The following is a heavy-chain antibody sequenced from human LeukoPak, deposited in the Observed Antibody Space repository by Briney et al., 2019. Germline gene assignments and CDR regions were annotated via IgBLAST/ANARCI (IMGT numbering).Heavy chain of an antibody. CDR2: ISSSSSYI. CDR1: GFTFSSYS. Sequence: GGSLRLSCAASGFTFSSYSMNWVRQAPGKGLEWVSSISSSSSYIYYADSVKGRFTISRDNAKNSLYLQMNSLRAVDTAVYYCVRVYCGGDCYHPPDDYWGQGTLVTVSS. CDR3: VRVYCGGDCYHPPDDY. V-gene: IGHV3-21*01. D-gene: IGHD2-21*02. J-gene: IGHJ4*02.